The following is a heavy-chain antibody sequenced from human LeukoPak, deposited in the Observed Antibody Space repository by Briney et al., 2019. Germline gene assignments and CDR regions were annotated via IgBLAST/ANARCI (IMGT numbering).Heavy chain of an antibody. J-gene: IGHJ4*02. CDR3: ATSTINQGYFDY. D-gene: IGHD5/OR15-5a*01. CDR1: GYSFTDYY. CDR2: INPSGGST. Sequence: ASVKVSCKTSGYSFTDYYMHWVRQAPGQGLEWMGIINPSGGSTSYAQKFQGRVTMTRDTSTSTVYMELSSLRSEDTAVYYCATSTINQGYFDYWGQGTLVTVSS. V-gene: IGHV1-46*01.